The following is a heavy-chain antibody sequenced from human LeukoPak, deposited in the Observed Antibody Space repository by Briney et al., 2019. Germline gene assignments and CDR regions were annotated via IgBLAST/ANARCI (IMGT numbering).Heavy chain of an antibody. CDR1: GGSISSGGYY. V-gene: IGHV4-30-2*01. CDR2: IYHSGST. Sequence: SETLSLTCTVSGGSISSGGYYWSWIRQPPGKGLEWIGYIYHSGSTYYNPSLKSRVTISVDTSKNQFSLKLSSVTAADTAVYYCARGEVEEYYFDYWGQGTLVTVSS. CDR3: ARGEVEEYYFDY. D-gene: IGHD3-16*01. J-gene: IGHJ4*02.